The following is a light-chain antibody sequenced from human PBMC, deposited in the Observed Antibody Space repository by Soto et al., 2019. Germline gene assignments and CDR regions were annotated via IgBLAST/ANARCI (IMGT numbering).Light chain of an antibody. CDR3: AAWDGSLRGVV. CDR1: SSNIGNNY. V-gene: IGLV1-47*01. CDR2: RND. J-gene: IGLJ2*01. Sequence: QSVLTQPPSASGTPGQRVTISCSGSSSNIGNNYAYWYQQLPGTAPKLLIYRNDQRPSGVPDRFSGSKSGTSASLAISGLRSEDEADYYCAAWDGSLRGVVFGGGTKVTVL.